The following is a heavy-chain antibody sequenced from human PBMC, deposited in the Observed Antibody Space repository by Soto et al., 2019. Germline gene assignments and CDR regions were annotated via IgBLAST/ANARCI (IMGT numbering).Heavy chain of an antibody. J-gene: IGHJ4*02. V-gene: IGHV4-34*01. CDR1: GGSFSGYY. Sequence: SETLSLTCAVYGGSFSGYYWSWIRQPPGKGLEWIGEINHSGSTNYNPSLKSRVTISVDTSKNQFSLKLSSVTAADTAVYYCARDLGMATFDYWGQGTLVTVSS. CDR2: INHSGST. D-gene: IGHD5-12*01. CDR3: ARDLGMATFDY.